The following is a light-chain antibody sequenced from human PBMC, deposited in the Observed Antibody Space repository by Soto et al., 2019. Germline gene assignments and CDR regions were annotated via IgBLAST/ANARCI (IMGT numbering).Light chain of an antibody. CDR3: SSYTSSSTPWV. Sequence: QSALTQPASVSGSPGQSITISCTGNSSDVGGYNYVSWYQQHPGKAPKLMIYEVSNRPSGVSNRFSGSESGNTASLTISGLQAEDEADYYCSSYTSSSTPWVFGGGTKLTVL. CDR1: SSDVGGYNY. CDR2: EVS. V-gene: IGLV2-14*01. J-gene: IGLJ3*02.